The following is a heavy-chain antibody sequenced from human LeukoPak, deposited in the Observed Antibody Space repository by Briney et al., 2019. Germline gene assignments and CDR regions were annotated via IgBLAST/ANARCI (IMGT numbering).Heavy chain of an antibody. Sequence: PSETLSLTCAVYGGSFSGYYWSWIRQPPGKGLEWIGEINHSGSTNYNPSLKSRATISVDTSKNQFSLKLSSVTAADTAVYYCARVLGYYYDSSGYRKADAFDIWGQGTMVTVSS. V-gene: IGHV4-34*01. CDR1: GGSFSGYY. D-gene: IGHD3-22*01. CDR2: INHSGST. CDR3: ARVLGYYYDSSGYRKADAFDI. J-gene: IGHJ3*02.